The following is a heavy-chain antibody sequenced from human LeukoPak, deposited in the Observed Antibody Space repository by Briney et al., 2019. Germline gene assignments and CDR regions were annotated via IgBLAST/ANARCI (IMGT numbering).Heavy chain of an antibody. CDR2: ISAYNGNT. CDR1: GYTFTSYG. V-gene: IGHV1-18*03. J-gene: IGHJ4*02. CDR3: ARDLGYSSSSVGGYYFDY. Sequence: GASVKVSCKASGYTFTSYGISWVRQAPGQGLEWMGWISAYNGNTNYAQKLQGRVTMTTDTSTSTAYMELRRLRSDDMAVYYWARDLGYSSSSVGGYYFDYWGQGTLVTVSS. D-gene: IGHD6-6*01.